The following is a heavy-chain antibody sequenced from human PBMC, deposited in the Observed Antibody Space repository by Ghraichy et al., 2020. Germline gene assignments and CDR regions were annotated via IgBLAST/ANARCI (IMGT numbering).Heavy chain of an antibody. J-gene: IGHJ6*02. V-gene: IGHV3-48*02. CDR2: ITSSSSFI. Sequence: GGSLRLSCVGSGFTFGSYSMNWVRQSPGKGLEWVSYITSSSSFISYADSVKGRFTISRDNAQNSLFLQMNSLRDDDTGVYYCARGSTVVRFYYYAGMDVWGQGTTVTVSS. CDR1: GFTFGSYS. D-gene: IGHD2-21*01. CDR3: ARGSTVVRFYYYAGMDV.